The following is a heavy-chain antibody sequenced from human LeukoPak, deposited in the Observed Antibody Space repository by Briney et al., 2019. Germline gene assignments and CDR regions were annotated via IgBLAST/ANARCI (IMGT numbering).Heavy chain of an antibody. Sequence: GRSLRLSCAASGFTSSSYGMHWVRQAPGKGLEWVAVISYDGSNKYYADSVKGRFTISRDNSKNTLYLQMNSLRAEDTAVYYCAAAMATHYFDYWGQGTLVTVSS. D-gene: IGHD5-24*01. J-gene: IGHJ4*02. V-gene: IGHV3-30*03. CDR2: ISYDGSNK. CDR1: GFTSSSYG. CDR3: AAAMATHYFDY.